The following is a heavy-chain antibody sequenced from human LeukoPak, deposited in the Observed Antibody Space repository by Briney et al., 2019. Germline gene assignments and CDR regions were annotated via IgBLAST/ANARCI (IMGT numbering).Heavy chain of an antibody. D-gene: IGHD6-19*01. CDR3: ARGGSGWSTSNWFDP. Sequence: GGSLRLSCAASGFTFSSYWMSWVRQAPGKGLEWVANIKQDGSEKYYVDSVKGRFTISRDNAKNSLYLQMNSLRAEDTAVYYCARGGSGWSTSNWFDPWGQGTLVTVSS. CDR1: GFTFSSYW. J-gene: IGHJ5*02. CDR2: IKQDGSEK. V-gene: IGHV3-7*01.